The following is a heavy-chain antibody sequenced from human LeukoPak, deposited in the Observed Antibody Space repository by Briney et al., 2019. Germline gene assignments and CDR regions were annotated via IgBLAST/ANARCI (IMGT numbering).Heavy chain of an antibody. CDR1: GSTFSTYP. Sequence: GESLRLSCTASGSTFSTYPMTWVRQAPGQGLEWVSAISGNSVTIYYADSVRGRFTISRDNSKNTLYLQMYSLRAEDTAVYYCAKILSGTYSFDLWGQGTLVTVSS. D-gene: IGHD1-26*01. CDR2: ISGNSVTI. CDR3: AKILSGTYSFDL. J-gene: IGHJ4*02. V-gene: IGHV3-23*01.